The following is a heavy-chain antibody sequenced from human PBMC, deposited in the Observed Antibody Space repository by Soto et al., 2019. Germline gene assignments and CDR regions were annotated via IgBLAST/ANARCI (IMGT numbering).Heavy chain of an antibody. CDR2: IYSGGST. J-gene: IGHJ4*02. Sequence: GGSLRLSCAASGFTVSSNYMSWVRQAPGKGLEWVSVIYSGGSTYYADSVKGRFTISRDNSKNTLYLQMNSLRAEDTAVYYCARASHDFWSGYYGHWGQGTLVTVSS. CDR1: GFTVSSNY. V-gene: IGHV3-53*01. CDR3: ARASHDFWSGYYGH. D-gene: IGHD3-3*01.